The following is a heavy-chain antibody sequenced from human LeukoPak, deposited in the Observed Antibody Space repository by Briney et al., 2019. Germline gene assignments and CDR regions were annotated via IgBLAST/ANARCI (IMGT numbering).Heavy chain of an antibody. CDR1: GFTVSSNY. J-gene: IGHJ4*02. D-gene: IGHD5-18*01. CDR2: IYSGGNT. CDR3: ARGGSDTAMAHDY. Sequence: GGSLRLSCAASGFTVSSNYMSWVRQAPGKGLEWVSVIYSGGNTQYADSVKGRFTISRDDAKNTLYLQVNSLRAEDTAVYFCARGGSDTAMAHDYWGQGTLVTVSS. V-gene: IGHV3-53*01.